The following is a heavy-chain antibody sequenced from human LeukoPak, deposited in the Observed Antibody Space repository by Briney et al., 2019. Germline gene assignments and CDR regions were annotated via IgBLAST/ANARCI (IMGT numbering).Heavy chain of an antibody. CDR3: TTGRINIAVAGLDY. CDR1: GGSISSYY. V-gene: IGHV4-59*08. D-gene: IGHD6-19*01. Sequence: SETLSLTCTVSGGSISSYYWSWIRQPPGGGLEWIGYIFFTGNTNYNPSLRSRVTISIDTSKNQFSLQLSSVTAADTAVYYCTTGRINIAVAGLDYWGREPWSPSPQ. J-gene: IGHJ4*02. CDR2: IFFTGNT.